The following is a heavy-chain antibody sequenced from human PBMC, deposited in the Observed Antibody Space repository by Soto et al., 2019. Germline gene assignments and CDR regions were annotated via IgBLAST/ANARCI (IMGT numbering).Heavy chain of an antibody. CDR1: GYTFTIYA. CDR2: INAGNGNT. CDR3: AREIGYCSGGSCRYYYGMDV. V-gene: IGHV1-3*01. D-gene: IGHD2-15*01. J-gene: IGHJ6*02. Sequence: ASVKVSCKASGYTFTIYAMHWVRQAPGQRLEWMGWINAGNGNTKYSQKFQGRVTITRDTSASTAYMELSSLRSEDTAVYYCAREIGYCSGGSCRYYYGMDVWGQGTTVTVYS.